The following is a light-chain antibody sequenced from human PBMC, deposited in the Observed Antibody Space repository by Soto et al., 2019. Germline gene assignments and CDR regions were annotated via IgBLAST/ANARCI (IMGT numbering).Light chain of an antibody. CDR1: SSNIGNNY. CDR3: GTWDSSLSAVV. CDR2: ANN. V-gene: IGLV1-51*01. J-gene: IGLJ2*01. Sequence: QSVLTQPPSVSAAPGQTVTISCSGSSSNIGNNYVSWYQQLPGTAPKLLIYANNKRPSGIPDRSSGSKSGTSATLGITGLQTGDEADYYCGTWDSSLSAVVFGGGTKVTVL.